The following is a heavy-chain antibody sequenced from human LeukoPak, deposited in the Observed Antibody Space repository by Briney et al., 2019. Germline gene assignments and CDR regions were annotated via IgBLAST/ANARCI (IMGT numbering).Heavy chain of an antibody. V-gene: IGHV3-21*01. CDR3: GSAAIGAARIYYYLGV. J-gene: IGHJ6*03. CDR2: FSPSSSYI. Sequence: PGGSLRLSCAASGFTFRSYSMTWVPQAPGKGLEWVSFFSPSSSYIHNAHSVKGRFPISRDNAENSLYLQIHSLRPEDTPVYYFGSAAIGAARIYYYLGVWGKGATVTVS. CDR1: GFTFRSYS. D-gene: IGHD6-6*01.